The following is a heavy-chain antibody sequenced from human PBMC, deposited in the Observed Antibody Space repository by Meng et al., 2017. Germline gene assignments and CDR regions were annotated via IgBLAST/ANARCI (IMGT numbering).Heavy chain of an antibody. D-gene: IGHD2-15*01. Sequence: QVKLQQRGAGLFKPSETLYLTCAVYGGSFSGYYLGWIRQPPGKGLAWIWEINHSGSTNYNPSLKSRVTISVDTSKNQFSLKLSSVTAADTAVYYCACPAKLGSCSGGSCYSFENWGQGTLVTVSS. J-gene: IGHJ4*02. V-gene: IGHV4-34*01. CDR1: GGSFSGYY. CDR3: ACPAKLGSCSGGSCYSFEN. CDR2: INHSGST.